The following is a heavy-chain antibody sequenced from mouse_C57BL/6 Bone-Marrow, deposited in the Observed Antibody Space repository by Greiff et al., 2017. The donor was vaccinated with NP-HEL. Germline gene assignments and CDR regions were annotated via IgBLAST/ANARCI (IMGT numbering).Heavy chain of an antibody. V-gene: IGHV1-50*01. CDR3: ARKAYYGRSYEFAY. D-gene: IGHD1-1*01. Sequence: QVQLQQPGAELVKPGASVKLSCTASGYTFTTYWMQWVKQRPGQGLEWIGEIDPSDSYPNYHQKFKGKATLTVDTSSSTAYMQLSSRTSEDSAVYYCARKAYYGRSYEFAYWGQGTLVTVSA. CDR2: IDPSDSYP. CDR1: GYTFTTYW. J-gene: IGHJ3*01.